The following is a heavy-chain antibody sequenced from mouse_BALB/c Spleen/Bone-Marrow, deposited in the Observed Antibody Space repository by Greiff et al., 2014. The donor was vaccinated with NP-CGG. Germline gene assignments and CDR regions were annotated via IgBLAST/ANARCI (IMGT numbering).Heavy chain of an antibody. Sequence: VQLKESGGGLVKPGGSLKLSCAASGFTFSSYTMPWVRQTPEKRLEWVATISSGGSYTYYPDSVKGRFTISRDNAKNTLYLQMSSLKSEDTAMYYCTREDTNWDFDYWGQGTTLTVSS. CDR2: ISSGGSYT. J-gene: IGHJ2*01. V-gene: IGHV5-6-4*01. D-gene: IGHD4-1*01. CDR3: TREDTNWDFDY. CDR1: GFTFSSYT.